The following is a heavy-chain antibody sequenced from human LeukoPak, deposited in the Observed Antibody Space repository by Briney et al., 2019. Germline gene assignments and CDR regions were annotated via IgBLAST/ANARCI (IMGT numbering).Heavy chain of an antibody. Sequence: SETLSLTCSVSGGSIRSYYWSWIRQPPGKKLEWIGRISGSGNTDYNPSLTSRLTMSVDTSKNLFSLKLNSVTAADTAVYYCAREGRSSTPGYWGQGTLVTVSS. V-gene: IGHV4-4*07. J-gene: IGHJ4*01. CDR1: GGSIRSYY. CDR3: AREGRSSTPGY. D-gene: IGHD2-15*01. CDR2: ISGSGNT.